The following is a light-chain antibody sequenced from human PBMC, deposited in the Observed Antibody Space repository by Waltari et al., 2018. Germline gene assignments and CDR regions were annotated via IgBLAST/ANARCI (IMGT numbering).Light chain of an antibody. CDR3: QTWDSDTGMV. J-gene: IGLJ3*02. CDR1: ELGSKY. V-gene: IGLV3-1*01. CDR2: QDN. Sequence: SYELTQPPSAPVSSGQTASITGSGDELGSKYTTWYQQESGQSPVLVIFQDNQRPARIQETCSASTSVNPATMTVRGTRAWDEASFYCQTWDSDTGMVFGGGTKLTVL.